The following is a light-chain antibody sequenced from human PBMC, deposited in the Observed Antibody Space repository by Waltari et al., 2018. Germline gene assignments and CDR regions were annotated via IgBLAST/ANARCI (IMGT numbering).Light chain of an antibody. J-gene: IGLJ2*01. Sequence: QSALTQPRPVSGSPGQPVPISCTGPNSYIREYKYVSWFQLHPGKAPKLIIYSVTDRPSGVPHRFSGSKSGSTASLTISGLQPEDEGDYFCCSYAGRYTMIFGGGTRLTVL. CDR1: NSYIREYKY. CDR2: SVT. CDR3: CSYAGRYTMI. V-gene: IGLV2-11*01.